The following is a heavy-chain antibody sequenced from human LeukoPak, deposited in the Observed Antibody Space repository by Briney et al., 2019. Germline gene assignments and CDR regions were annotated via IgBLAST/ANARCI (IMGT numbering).Heavy chain of an antibody. CDR2: VYKAGNT. CDR3: AKDPDCTSGICYTFFDY. Sequence: GGSLRLSCAASGFTVSTNYMSWVRQAPGKGLEWVSIVYKAGNTYYADSVKGRFTISRDNSKNTLYLQMNSLRAEDTAVYYCAKDPDCTSGICYTFFDYWGQGTLVTVSS. J-gene: IGHJ4*02. V-gene: IGHV3-53*01. CDR1: GFTVSTNY. D-gene: IGHD2-8*01.